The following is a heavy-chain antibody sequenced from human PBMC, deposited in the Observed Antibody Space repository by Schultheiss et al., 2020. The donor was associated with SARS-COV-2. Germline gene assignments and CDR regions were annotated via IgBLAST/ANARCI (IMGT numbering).Heavy chain of an antibody. J-gene: IGHJ6*02. CDR2: INHSGST. V-gene: IGHV4-34*01. CDR1: GGSISSYY. CDR3: ARVGPYYYGMDV. Sequence: SETLSLTCTVSGGSISSYYWSWIRQPPGKGLEWIGEINHSGSTNYNPSLKSRVTISVDTSKNQFSLKLSSVTAADTAVYYCARVGPYYYGMDVWGQGTTVTVSS.